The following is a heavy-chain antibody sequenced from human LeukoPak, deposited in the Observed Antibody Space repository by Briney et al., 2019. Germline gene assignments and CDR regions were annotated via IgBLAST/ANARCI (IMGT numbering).Heavy chain of an antibody. CDR3: ARTPRISGYYYYYMDV. J-gene: IGHJ6*03. D-gene: IGHD2/OR15-2a*01. CDR1: GGSISSYY. V-gene: IGHV4-4*07. Sequence: ETLSLTCTVSGGSISSYYWSWIRQPAGKGLEWIGRIYTSGSTNYNPSLKSRVTMSVDTSKNQFSLKLSSVTAADTAVYYCARTPRISGYYYYYMDVWGKGTTVTVSS. CDR2: IYTSGST.